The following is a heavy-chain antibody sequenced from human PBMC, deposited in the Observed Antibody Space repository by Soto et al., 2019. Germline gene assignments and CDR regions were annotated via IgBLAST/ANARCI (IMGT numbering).Heavy chain of an antibody. V-gene: IGHV1-3*01. CDR2: INGGNGNT. CDR1: EYTFTSYT. CDR3: ARELQGLYYFDY. D-gene: IGHD4-4*01. Sequence: SVKVSFKASEYTFTSYTMHWVRQAPGQRLEWMGWINGGNGNTKYSQKFQGRVTITRDTSASTAYMELSSLRADDTAVYYCARELQGLYYFDYWGQGTLVTVSS. J-gene: IGHJ4*02.